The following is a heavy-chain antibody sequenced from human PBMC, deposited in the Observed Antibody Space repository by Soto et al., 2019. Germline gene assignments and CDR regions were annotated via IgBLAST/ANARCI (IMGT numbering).Heavy chain of an antibody. CDR2: VSSDGRSK. D-gene: IGHD6-13*01. Sequence: GGSLRLSCAASGFTFNSHALHWVRQAPGKGLEWVATVSSDGRSKFYPDSVRGRFTGSRDNSKNTLYLQMNSLRAEDTALYYCAKSFSSNWYDYFDYWGQGSLVTV. J-gene: IGHJ4*02. V-gene: IGHV3-30*18. CDR1: GFTFNSHA. CDR3: AKSFSSNWYDYFDY.